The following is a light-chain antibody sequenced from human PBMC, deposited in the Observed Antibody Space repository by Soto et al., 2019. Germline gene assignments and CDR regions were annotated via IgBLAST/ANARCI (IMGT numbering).Light chain of an antibody. CDR1: QSVSSN. CDR3: QHYNNWPRT. J-gene: IGKJ1*01. CDR2: GAS. V-gene: IGKV3-15*01. Sequence: EIVMTQSPATLSVSPGERATLSCRASQSVSSNLAWYQQKPGQAPRLLIYGASTRATGIPARFSGSGFGTEFTITISSLQSEDFAVYYCQHYNNWPRTFGQGTKVEIK.